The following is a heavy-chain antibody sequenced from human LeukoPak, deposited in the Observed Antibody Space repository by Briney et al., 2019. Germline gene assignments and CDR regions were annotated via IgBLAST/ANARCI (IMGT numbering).Heavy chain of an antibody. D-gene: IGHD6-19*01. CDR2: IYYSGST. Sequence: SGALSLTCTGSGGSISSYYWSWIRQPPGKGLEGIGYIYYSGSTNYNPSLKSRVTISVDTSKNQFSLKLSSVTAADTAVYYCARPTVAGTSGFDPWGQGTLVTVSS. V-gene: IGHV4-59*01. J-gene: IGHJ5*02. CDR1: GGSISSYY. CDR3: ARPTVAGTSGFDP.